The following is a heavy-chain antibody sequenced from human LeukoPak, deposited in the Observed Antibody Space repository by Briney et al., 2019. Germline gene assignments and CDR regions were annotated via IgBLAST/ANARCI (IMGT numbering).Heavy chain of an antibody. D-gene: IGHD3-10*01. V-gene: IGHV3-7*01. J-gene: IGHJ6*03. CDR3: ARDENYYGSGSSSDYMDV. CDR2: IKQDGSEK. Sequence: GGSLRLSCLGSGFNFRYFWMGWVRQAPGKGLEWVANIKQDGSEKYYVDSVKGRFTISRDNAKNSLYLQMNSLRAEDTAVYYCARDENYYGSGSSSDYMDVWGKGTTVTVSS. CDR1: GFNFRYFW.